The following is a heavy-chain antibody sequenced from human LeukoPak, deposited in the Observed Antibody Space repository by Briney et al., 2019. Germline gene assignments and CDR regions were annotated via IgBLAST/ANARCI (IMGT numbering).Heavy chain of an antibody. V-gene: IGHV3-23*01. Sequence: GGSLRLSCAASGFTFSSYAMSWVRQAPGKGLEWVSAISGSGGSTYYADSVKGRFTISRDNSKNTLFLQMNSLRAEDTAVYYCAKGRYYYYSSDAFDIWGQPTMITVSS. D-gene: IGHD3-22*01. J-gene: IGHJ3*02. CDR1: GFTFSSYA. CDR2: ISGSGGST. CDR3: AKGRYYYYSSDAFDI.